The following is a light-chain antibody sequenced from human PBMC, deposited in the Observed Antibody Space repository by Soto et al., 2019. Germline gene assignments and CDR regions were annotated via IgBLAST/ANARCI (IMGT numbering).Light chain of an antibody. V-gene: IGKV3-20*01. CDR1: QSVSSSY. CDR2: GAS. Sequence: EIVLTQSPGTLSLSPGERATLSCRASQSVSSSYLAWYQQKPGQAPRLLIYGASSRTTGIPDRFSGSGYGTDSTLTISTLEPEDCAVYYCQQYRSSPPITFGQGTRLEIK. J-gene: IGKJ5*01. CDR3: QQYRSSPPIT.